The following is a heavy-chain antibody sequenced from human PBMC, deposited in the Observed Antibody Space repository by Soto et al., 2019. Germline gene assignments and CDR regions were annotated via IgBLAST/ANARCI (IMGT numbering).Heavy chain of an antibody. D-gene: IGHD6-19*01. CDR1: GYTFTSYG. J-gene: IGHJ4*02. CDR3: AREADEYSSGWYSYYFDY. CDR2: ISAYNGNT. V-gene: IGHV1-18*01. Sequence: QVQLVQSGAEVKKPGASVKVSCKASGYTFTSYGISWVRQAPGQGLEWMGWISAYNGNTNYAQKLQGRVTMTTDTSTSTAYMELRSLRSDDTAVYYCAREADEYSSGWYSYYFDYWGQGTLVTASS.